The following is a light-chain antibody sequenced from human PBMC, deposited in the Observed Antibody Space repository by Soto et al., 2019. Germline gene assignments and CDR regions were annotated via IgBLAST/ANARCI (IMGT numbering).Light chain of an antibody. CDR3: QQYGSSPLT. Sequence: EIVLTQSPGALSLSPGERATLSCRASQSVSSSSLAWYQQKPGQAPRLLIYDASSRATGIPDRFSGSGSGTDFPLTISRLEPEDFAVYYCQQYGSSPLTFGGGTKVEIK. V-gene: IGKV3-20*01. J-gene: IGKJ4*01. CDR2: DAS. CDR1: QSVSSSS.